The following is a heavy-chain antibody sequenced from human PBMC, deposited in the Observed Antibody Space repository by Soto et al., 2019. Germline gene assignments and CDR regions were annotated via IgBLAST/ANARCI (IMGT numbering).Heavy chain of an antibody. CDR3: ARVEKSDYYDSSGPFDY. CDR1: GFTFSSYF. J-gene: IGHJ4*02. Sequence: PGGSLRLSCAASGFTFSSYFMHRVRQAPGKGLEWVAVIWYDGSNKYYADSVKGRFTISRDNSKNTLYLQMNSLRAEDTAVYYCARVEKSDYYDSSGPFDYWGQGTLVTVSS. D-gene: IGHD3-22*01. CDR2: IWYDGSNK. V-gene: IGHV3-33*01.